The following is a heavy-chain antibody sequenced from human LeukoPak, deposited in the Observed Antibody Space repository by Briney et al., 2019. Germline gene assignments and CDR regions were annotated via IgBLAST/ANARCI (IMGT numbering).Heavy chain of an antibody. CDR2: INSDGSST. V-gene: IGHV3-74*01. D-gene: IGHD4-17*01. Sequence: GGSLRLSCAASGFTFSSYWMHWVRQAPGKGLVWVSRINSDGSSTSYADSVKGRFTISRDNFKNTLYLQMNSLRAEDTAVYYCAKDDYGDYFDYWGQGTLVTVSS. J-gene: IGHJ4*02. CDR1: GFTFSSYW. CDR3: AKDDYGDYFDY.